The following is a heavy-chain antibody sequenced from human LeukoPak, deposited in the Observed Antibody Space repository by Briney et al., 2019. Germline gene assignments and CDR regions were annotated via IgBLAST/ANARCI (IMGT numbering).Heavy chain of an antibody. D-gene: IGHD1-1*01. CDR1: GFTFADSA. CDR3: TRDRGAYNLYDY. CDR2: IRNRVYGETA. V-gene: IGHV3-49*03. Sequence: GGSLRLSCTASGFTFADSAMSWFRQAPGKGLEWVGFIRNRVYGETADYAASVKGRFTISRDDSKAIAYLQMNSLKTEDTAVYHCTRDRGAYNLYDYWGQGTLVTVSS. J-gene: IGHJ4*02.